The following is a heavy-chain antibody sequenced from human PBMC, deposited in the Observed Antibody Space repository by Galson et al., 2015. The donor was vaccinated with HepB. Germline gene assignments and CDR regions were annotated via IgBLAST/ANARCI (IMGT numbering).Heavy chain of an antibody. V-gene: IGHV1-18*01. Sequence: SVKVSCKASGYTFTSYGISWVRQAPGQGLEWMGWISAYNGNTNYAQKLQGRVTMTTDTSTSTAYMELRSLRSDDTAVYYCARGGSTDTAMVLWGAQVDYWGQGTLVTVSS. CDR1: GYTFTSYG. J-gene: IGHJ4*02. CDR2: ISAYNGNT. CDR3: ARGGSTDTAMVLWGAQVDY. D-gene: IGHD5-18*01.